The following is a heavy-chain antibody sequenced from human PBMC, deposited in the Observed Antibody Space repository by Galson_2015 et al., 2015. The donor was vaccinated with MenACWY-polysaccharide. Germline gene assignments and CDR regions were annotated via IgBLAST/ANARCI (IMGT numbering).Heavy chain of an antibody. Sequence: SLRLSCAASGFTFSSYGMHWVRQAPGKGLEWVAVISYDGNYKYYADSVKGRITISRDNSKNTLFLQMSSLRTEDTAVYSCAKDLFSYDSSGYYQAALDLWGPGRLVTVSS. D-gene: IGHD3-22*01. CDR2: ISYDGNYK. J-gene: IGHJ3*01. CDR1: GFTFSSYG. CDR3: AKDLFSYDSSGYYQAALDL. V-gene: IGHV3-30*18.